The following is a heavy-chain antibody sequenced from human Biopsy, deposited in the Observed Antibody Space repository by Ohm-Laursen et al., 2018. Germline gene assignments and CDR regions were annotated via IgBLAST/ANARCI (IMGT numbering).Heavy chain of an antibody. Sequence: SETLFLTYTVSGGSISSDYWSWIRQTPGKGLEWIGYIYYSGSTNYNPSLKSRVTISVDTSKNQFSLRLNSVTAADTAVYYCARATNSTGWPYYYFYGMDVWGQGTTVTVSS. V-gene: IGHV4-59*01. D-gene: IGHD2/OR15-2a*01. J-gene: IGHJ6*02. CDR1: GGSISSDY. CDR2: IYYSGST. CDR3: ARATNSTGWPYYYFYGMDV.